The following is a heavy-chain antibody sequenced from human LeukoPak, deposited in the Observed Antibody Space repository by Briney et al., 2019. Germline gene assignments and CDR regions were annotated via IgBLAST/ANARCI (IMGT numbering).Heavy chain of an antibody. D-gene: IGHD3-16*01. CDR3: AKDRGDYVWGSCWFDP. CDR1: GYTFTSYY. Sequence: ASVKVSCKASGYTFTSYYMHWVRQAPGQGLEWMGIINPSGGSTSYAQKFQGRVTMTRDMSTSTVYMELSSLRSEDTAVYYCAKDRGDYVWGSCWFDPWGQGTLVTVSS. CDR2: INPSGGST. J-gene: IGHJ5*02. V-gene: IGHV1-46*01.